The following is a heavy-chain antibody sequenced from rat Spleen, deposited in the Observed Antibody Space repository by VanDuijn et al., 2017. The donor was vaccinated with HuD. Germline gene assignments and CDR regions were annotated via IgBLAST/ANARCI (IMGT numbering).Heavy chain of an antibody. CDR1: GFTFSNYY. CDR3: TTANNGGFSELYYFDY. D-gene: IGHD1-11*01. Sequence: EVQLVESGGGLVQPGRSLKLSCAASGFTFSNYYMAWVRQAPTKGPEWVAYINTGGGNTYYRDSVRGRFTISRNNAKSTLYLQMDSLRSEDTATYYCTTANNGGFSELYYFDYWGQGVMVTVSS. J-gene: IGHJ2*01. V-gene: IGHV5-27*01. CDR2: INTGGGNT.